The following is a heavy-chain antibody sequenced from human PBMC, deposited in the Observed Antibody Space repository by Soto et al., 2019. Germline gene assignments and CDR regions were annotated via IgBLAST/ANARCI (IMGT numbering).Heavy chain of an antibody. CDR1: GASISSGGYY. Sequence: TLSLACPVSGASISSGGYYWSWIRQHPGKGLEWIGYIYYSGITYYNPSLKSRVTISVDTSKNQFSLKLSSVTAADTAVYYCARDIWAAGRTGWFDPWGQGTLVTVYS. V-gene: IGHV4-31*03. J-gene: IGHJ5*02. CDR3: ARDIWAAGRTGWFDP. D-gene: IGHD6-13*01. CDR2: IYYSGIT.